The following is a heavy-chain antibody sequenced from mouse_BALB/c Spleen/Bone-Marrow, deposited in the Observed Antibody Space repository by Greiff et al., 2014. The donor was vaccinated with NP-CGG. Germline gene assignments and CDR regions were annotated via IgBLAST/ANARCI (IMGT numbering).Heavy chain of an antibody. CDR2: IDPANGST. J-gene: IGHJ4*01. CDR3: ARWGRWSYAMDY. D-gene: IGHD2-3*01. CDR1: GFNIKDTY. V-gene: IGHV14-3*02. Sequence: VQLQQSGAELVKPGASVKLSCTASGFNIKDTYMHWVKQRPEQGLEWIGRIDPANGSTKYDPKFQGKATMTADTSSNTAYMQLSSLTSEDTAVYYCARWGRWSYAMDYWGQGTSVTVSS.